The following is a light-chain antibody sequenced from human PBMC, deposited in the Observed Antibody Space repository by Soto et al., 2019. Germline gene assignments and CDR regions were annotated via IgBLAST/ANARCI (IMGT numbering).Light chain of an antibody. Sequence: QSVLTQPPSASGTPGQRVTISCSGSSSNIGTNSVNWYQQLPETAPKLLIYSNNQRPSGVPDRFSGSKSGTSASLAISGLQSEDVADYYCTAWDYKLSLVVFGGGTKVTVL. CDR2: SNN. J-gene: IGLJ2*01. CDR1: SSNIGTNS. CDR3: TAWDYKLSLVV. V-gene: IGLV1-44*01.